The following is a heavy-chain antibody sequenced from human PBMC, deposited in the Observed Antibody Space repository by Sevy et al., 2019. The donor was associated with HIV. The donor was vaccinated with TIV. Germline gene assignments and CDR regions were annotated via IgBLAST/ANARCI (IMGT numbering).Heavy chain of an antibody. CDR2: ISSSSSYI. CDR1: GFTFSSYS. J-gene: IGHJ3*02. V-gene: IGHV3-21*01. D-gene: IGHD3-22*01. CDR3: ARPPTMIVVGPKDQDAFDI. Sequence: GGSLRLSCAASGFTFSSYSMNWVRQAPGKGLEWVSSISSSSSYIYYADSVKGRFTISRDNAKNSLYLQMNSLRAEDTVVYYCARPPTMIVVGPKDQDAFDIWGQGTMVTVSS.